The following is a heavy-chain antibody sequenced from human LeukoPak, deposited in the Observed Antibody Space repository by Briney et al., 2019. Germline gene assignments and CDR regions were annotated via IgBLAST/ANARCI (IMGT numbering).Heavy chain of an antibody. CDR2: INAGNGNT. D-gene: IGHD3-10*01. J-gene: IGHJ4*02. Sequence: ASVKVSCKASGYTFTSYAMHWVRQAPGQRLEWMGWINAGNGNTKHSQKFQGRVTITRDTSASTAYMELSSLRSEDTAVYYCARDPITMVRGVILPLNYFDYWGQGTLVTVSS. CDR3: ARDPITMVRGVILPLNYFDY. CDR1: GYTFTSYA. V-gene: IGHV1-3*01.